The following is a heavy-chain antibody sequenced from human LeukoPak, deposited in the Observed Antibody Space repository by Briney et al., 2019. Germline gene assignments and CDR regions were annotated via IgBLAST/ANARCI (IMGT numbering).Heavy chain of an antibody. D-gene: IGHD4-17*01. CDR2: IYYSGST. V-gene: IGHV4-30-4*01. CDR1: GGSISSGDYY. Sequence: PSETLSLTCTVSGGSISSGDYYWSWIRQPPGKGLEWIGYIYYSGSTYYNPSLKSRVTISVDTSKNQFSLKLSSVTAADTAVYYCARDGVYGDVYGMDVWGQGTTVTVSS. CDR3: ARDGVYGDVYGMDV. J-gene: IGHJ6*02.